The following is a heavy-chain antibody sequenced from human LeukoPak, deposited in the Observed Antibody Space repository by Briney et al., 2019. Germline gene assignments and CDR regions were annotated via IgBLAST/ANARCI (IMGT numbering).Heavy chain of an antibody. J-gene: IGHJ4*02. D-gene: IGHD3-22*01. CDR2: INPNSGGT. Sequence: ASVKVSCKASGYTFTGYYMHWVRQAPGQGLEWMGWINPNSGGTNYAQKFQGRVTMTRDTSISTAYMELSRLRSDDTAVYYCARGQISMYYYDSSGYYYNWGQGTLVTVSS. V-gene: IGHV1-2*02. CDR1: GYTFTGYY. CDR3: ARGQISMYYYDSSGYYYN.